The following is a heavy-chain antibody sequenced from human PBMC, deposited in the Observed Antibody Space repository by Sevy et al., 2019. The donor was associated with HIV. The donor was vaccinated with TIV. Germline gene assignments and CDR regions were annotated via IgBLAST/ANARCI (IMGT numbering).Heavy chain of an antibody. V-gene: IGHV3-23*01. Sequence: GESLKISCAASGFSFVTYAMSWVRQPPGKGLEWVSGISGSGGSTYYADSVKGRFTISRDNSKNTLYRKMNGLRAEDTAVYYCAKDVYDSSGYYPMGAFDIWGQGTMVTVSS. CDR1: GFSFVTYA. CDR2: ISGSGGST. D-gene: IGHD3-22*01. CDR3: AKDVYDSSGYYPMGAFDI. J-gene: IGHJ3*02.